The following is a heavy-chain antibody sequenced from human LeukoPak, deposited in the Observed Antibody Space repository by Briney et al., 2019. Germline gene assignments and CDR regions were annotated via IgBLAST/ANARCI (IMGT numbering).Heavy chain of an antibody. J-gene: IGHJ1*01. Sequence: PSETLSLTCTVSGASISRSYWSWIRQFPGKELQWIGYIYSAKTTIYNPSLNSRATISADTSNNRVSLHLTSVTAADTAVYFCAREVFKSSPQYDSQWGQGPWSPSPQ. D-gene: IGHD3-22*01. CDR1: GASISRSY. V-gene: IGHV4-4*08. CDR3: AREVFKSSPQYDSQ. CDR2: IYSAKTT.